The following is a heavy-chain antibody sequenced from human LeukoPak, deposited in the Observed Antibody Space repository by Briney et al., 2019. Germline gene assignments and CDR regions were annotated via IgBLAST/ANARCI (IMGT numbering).Heavy chain of an antibody. D-gene: IGHD1-26*01. V-gene: IGHV3-7*03. Sequence: PGGSLRLSCAASGFTFSSYWMSWVRQAPGRGLEWVANIKQDGSEKYYVDSVKGRFTISRDNAKNSLYLQMNSLRAEDTAVYYCAREGESYPFDYWGQGTLVTVSS. CDR1: GFTFSSYW. CDR3: AREGESYPFDY. CDR2: IKQDGSEK. J-gene: IGHJ4*02.